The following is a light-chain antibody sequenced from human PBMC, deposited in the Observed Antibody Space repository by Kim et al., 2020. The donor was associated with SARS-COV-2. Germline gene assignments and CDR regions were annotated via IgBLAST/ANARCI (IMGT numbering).Light chain of an antibody. J-gene: IGKJ2*01. CDR1: QSVSSNY. CDR2: GAS. V-gene: IGKV3-20*01. Sequence: IVLTQSPGTLSLSPGERATLSCRASQSVSSNYLAWYQQKPGQAPRLLIYGASTRATGIPDRFSGGGSGTDFTLSISRLEPEDFAVYYCQQYDKSPMYIFGQGTKLEI. CDR3: QQYDKSPMYI.